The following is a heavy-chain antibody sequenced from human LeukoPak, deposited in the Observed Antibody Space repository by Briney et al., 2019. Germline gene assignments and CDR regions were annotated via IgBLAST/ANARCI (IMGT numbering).Heavy chain of an antibody. CDR3: AKDLLALFQAIDS. Sequence: GGSLRLSCAASGFTFDDYAMHWVRQAPGKGLEWVSGINWNSGNIGYADSVKGRFTISRDNAKNSLYLQMNSLRAEDTAFYCAKDLLALFQAIDSWGQGTLVTVSS. CDR1: GFTFDDYA. D-gene: IGHD2-15*01. V-gene: IGHV3-9*01. J-gene: IGHJ4*02. CDR2: INWNSGNI.